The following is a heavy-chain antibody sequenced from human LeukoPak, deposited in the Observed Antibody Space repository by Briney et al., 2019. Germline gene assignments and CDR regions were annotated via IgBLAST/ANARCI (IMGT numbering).Heavy chain of an antibody. J-gene: IGHJ6*02. Sequence: SETLSLTCTVSGGSVSSGSYYWRWLRQPPGKGLEWIGYIYYSGSTNYNPSLKSRVTISVDTSKNQFSLKLSSVTAADTAVYYCARVGRRFHYGMDVWGQGTTVTVSS. V-gene: IGHV4-61*01. CDR2: IYYSGST. D-gene: IGHD2-21*01. CDR3: ARVGRRFHYGMDV. CDR1: GGSVSSGSYY.